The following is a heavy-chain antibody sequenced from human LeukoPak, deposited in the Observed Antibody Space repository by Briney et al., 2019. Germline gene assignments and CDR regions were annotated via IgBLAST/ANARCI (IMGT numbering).Heavy chain of an antibody. D-gene: IGHD4-17*01. CDR1: GGSITSSQHW. V-gene: IGHV4-4*02. Sequence: SETLSLTCAVSGGSITSSQHWWSWARQPPGKGLEWIGEVYHSGTTNYNPSLKSRVTMPLDKSKNQFSLRLSSVTAADTAVYFCATYFYGEYSAYYLDYWGQGTLVTVSS. J-gene: IGHJ4*02. CDR3: ATYFYGEYSAYYLDY. CDR2: VYHSGTT.